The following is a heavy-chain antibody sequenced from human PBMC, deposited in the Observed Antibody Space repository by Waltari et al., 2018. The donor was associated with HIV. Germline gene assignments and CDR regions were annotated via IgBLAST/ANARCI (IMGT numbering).Heavy chain of an antibody. CDR2: LYPEDGET. D-gene: IGHD6-19*01. Sequence: QVQLVPCGEEVQKPGASMQVACKVSGKTHTEVSLHTVRHAPGKGLEWMGGLYPEDGETIYACKFQGIITMTEDTSTDTAYMELSSLRSEDTALYYGATDPWLEKGYWGQGTLVTVAS. CDR3: ATDPWLEKGY. J-gene: IGHJ4*02. CDR1: GKTHTEVS. V-gene: IGHV1-24*01.